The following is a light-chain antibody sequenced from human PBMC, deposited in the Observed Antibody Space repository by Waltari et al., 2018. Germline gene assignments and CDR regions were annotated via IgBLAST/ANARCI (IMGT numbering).Light chain of an antibody. CDR2: QDN. CDR1: KLGDKY. J-gene: IGLJ2*01. V-gene: IGLV3-1*01. CDR3: QTWDSSTGV. Sequence: SYELTQPPSVSVSPGQPASITCPGDKLGDKYACWYQQRPGQSPVVVIYQDNKRPSGIPDRFSGSNSGNTATLTISGTQAMDEADYYCQTWDSSTGVFGGGTKLTVL.